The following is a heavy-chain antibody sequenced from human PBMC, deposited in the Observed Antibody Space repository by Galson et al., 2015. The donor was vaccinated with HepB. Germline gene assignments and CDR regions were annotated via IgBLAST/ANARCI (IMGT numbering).Heavy chain of an antibody. CDR1: GYTFTSYG. V-gene: IGHV1-18*04. D-gene: IGHD2-2*01. J-gene: IGHJ4*02. CDR3: ARDNSCSSTSCYAVFDY. Sequence: SCKASGYTFTSYGISWVRQAPGQGLEWMGWISAYNGNTNYAQKLQGRVTMTTDTSTSTAYMELRSLRSDDTAVYYCARDNSCSSTSCYAVFDYWGQGTLVTVSS. CDR2: ISAYNGNT.